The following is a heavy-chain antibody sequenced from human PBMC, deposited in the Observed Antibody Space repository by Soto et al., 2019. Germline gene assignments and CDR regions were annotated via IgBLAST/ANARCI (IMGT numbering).Heavy chain of an antibody. CDR3: PRGLYYDFWSGYYDY. J-gene: IGHJ4*02. Sequence: SETLSLTCAVYGGSFSGYYWSWIRQPPGKGLEWIGEINHSGSTNYNPSLKSRVTISVDTSKNQFSLKLSSVTAADTAVYYCPRGLYYDFWSGYYDYWGQGTLVPVSS. CDR2: INHSGST. CDR1: GGSFSGYY. V-gene: IGHV4-34*01. D-gene: IGHD3-3*01.